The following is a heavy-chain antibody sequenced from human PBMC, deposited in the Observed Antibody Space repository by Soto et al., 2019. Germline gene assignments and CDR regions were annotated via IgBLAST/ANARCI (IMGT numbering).Heavy chain of an antibody. J-gene: IGHJ4*02. Sequence: SVKVSCKASGGTFSSYTISWVRHAPGQGLEWMGRIIPILGIANYAQKFQGRVTITADKSTSTAYMELSSLRSEDTAAYYCASSSGWFVPFDYWGQGTLVTVSS. D-gene: IGHD6-19*01. CDR1: GGTFSSYT. V-gene: IGHV1-69*02. CDR3: ASSSGWFVPFDY. CDR2: IIPILGIA.